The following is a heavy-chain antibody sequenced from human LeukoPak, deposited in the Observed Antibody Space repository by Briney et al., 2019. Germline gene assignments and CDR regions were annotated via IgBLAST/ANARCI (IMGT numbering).Heavy chain of an antibody. CDR2: IGTSGDA. D-gene: IGHD3-22*01. J-gene: IGHJ4*02. V-gene: IGHV3-13*01. CDR3: AKDTATTHYYDSSGPLGY. CDR1: GFTFSSYD. Sequence: GGSLRLSCAASGFTFSSYDMHWVRQATGKGLEWVSGIGTSGDAFYPGSVKGRFTISRENAKNSLYLQMNSLRAEDTAVYYCAKDTATTHYYDSSGPLGYWGQGTLVTVSS.